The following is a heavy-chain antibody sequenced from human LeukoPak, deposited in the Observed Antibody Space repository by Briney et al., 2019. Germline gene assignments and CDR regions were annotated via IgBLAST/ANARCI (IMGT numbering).Heavy chain of an antibody. J-gene: IGHJ3*02. CDR2: INGDGRNI. V-gene: IGHV3-74*01. Sequence: GGSLRLSCVASRFTFSSYWMHWVRQVPRKGLVWVSRINGDGRNINYADSVRGRFTISRDNAKNTLYLQMNTLRVEDTAVYYCAKDYYGSGSYWHDAFDIWGQGTMVTVSS. CDR1: RFTFSSYW. D-gene: IGHD3-10*01. CDR3: AKDYYGSGSYWHDAFDI.